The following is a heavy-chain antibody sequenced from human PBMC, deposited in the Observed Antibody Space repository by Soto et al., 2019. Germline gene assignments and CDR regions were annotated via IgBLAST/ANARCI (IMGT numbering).Heavy chain of an antibody. V-gene: IGHV4-31*03. Sequence: SETLSLTCTVSGGSISSGGYYWSWIRQHPGKGLEWIVYIYYSGSTYYNPSLKSRITINPDTSKNQYSLQLNSVTPEDTAVYYCARVKNRVVDYWGQATLVTVSS. CDR3: ARVKNRVVDY. CDR1: GGSISSGGYY. J-gene: IGHJ4*02. CDR2: IYYSGST.